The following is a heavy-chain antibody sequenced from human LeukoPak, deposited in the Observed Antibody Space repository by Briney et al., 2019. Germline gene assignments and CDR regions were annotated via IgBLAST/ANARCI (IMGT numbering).Heavy chain of an antibody. CDR1: GFTFSGYS. D-gene: IGHD3-22*01. V-gene: IGHV3-23*01. CDR3: AKAHPTYYYDSSEYYFDY. CDR2: ISGSGGST. Sequence: GGSLRLSCAASGFTFSGYSMNWVRQAPGKGLEWVSAISGSGGSTYYADSVKGRFTISRDNSKNTLYLQMNSLRAEDTAVYYCAKAHPTYYYDSSEYYFDYWGQGILVTVSS. J-gene: IGHJ4*02.